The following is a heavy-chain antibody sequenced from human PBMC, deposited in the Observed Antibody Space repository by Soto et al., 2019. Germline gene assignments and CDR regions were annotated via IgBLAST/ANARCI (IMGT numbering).Heavy chain of an antibody. J-gene: IGHJ4*02. D-gene: IGHD6-13*01. Sequence: PSETLSLTCTVSGGSISSYYWSWIRQPPGKGLEWIGYIYYSGSTNYNPSLKSRVTISVDTSKNQFSLKLSSVTAADTAVYYCAREGELYSSSFGYFDYWGQGTLVTVSS. CDR1: GGSISSYY. V-gene: IGHV4-59*01. CDR3: AREGELYSSSFGYFDY. CDR2: IYYSGST.